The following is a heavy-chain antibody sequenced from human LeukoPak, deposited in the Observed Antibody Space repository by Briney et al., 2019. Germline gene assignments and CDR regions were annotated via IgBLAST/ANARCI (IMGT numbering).Heavy chain of an antibody. J-gene: IGHJ6*02. CDR1: GGSFSGYY. CDR2: INHSGST. CDR3: ARGGYYYDSSGYYYTDYYYYYGIDV. V-gene: IGHV4-34*01. Sequence: PSETLSLTCAVYGGSFSGYYWSWIRQPPGKGLEWIGEINHSGSTNYNPSLKSRVTISVDTSKNQFSLKLSSVTAADTAVYYCARGGYYYDSSGYYYTDYYYYYGIDVWGQGTTVTVSS. D-gene: IGHD3-22*01.